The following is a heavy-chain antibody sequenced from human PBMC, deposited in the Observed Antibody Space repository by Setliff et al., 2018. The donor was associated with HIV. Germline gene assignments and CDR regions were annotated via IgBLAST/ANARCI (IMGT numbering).Heavy chain of an antibody. Sequence: SETLSLTCTVSGGSISSGYYYWGWIRQPPGKGLEWIGTIYYSGSTYYNPSLKSRVTISVDTSKNQFSLKLSSVTAADTAVYFCARGNWGMLGYWGQGTLVTVSS. J-gene: IGHJ4*02. CDR2: IYYSGST. V-gene: IGHV4-39*07. CDR1: GGSISSGYYY. CDR3: ARGNWGMLGY. D-gene: IGHD7-27*01.